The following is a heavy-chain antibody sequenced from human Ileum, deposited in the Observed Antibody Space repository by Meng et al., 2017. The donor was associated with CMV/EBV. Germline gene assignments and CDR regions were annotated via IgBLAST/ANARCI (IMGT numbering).Heavy chain of an antibody. J-gene: IGHJ4*02. CDR1: GGTFSSYA. D-gene: IGHD1-26*01. Sequence: QVQLVQYGSVVKKQGSSVKVSCKASGGTFSSYAIRLVLQVPGQVLEWMGGIIPILGRANYAQKFQGRVTITADKSTSTAYMELGSLRSEDTAVYYCARGDGRDSGSYTLDYWGQGTLVTVSS. CDR2: IIPILGRA. V-gene: IGHV1-69*10. CDR3: ARGDGRDSGSYTLDY.